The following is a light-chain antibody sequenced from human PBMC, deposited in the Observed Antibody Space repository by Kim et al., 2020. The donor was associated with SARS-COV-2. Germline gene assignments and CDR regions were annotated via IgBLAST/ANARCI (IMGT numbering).Light chain of an antibody. CDR1: SSDVGGYTY. J-gene: IGLJ1*01. Sequence: GQSVTISCPGTSSDVGGYTYVSWYQQHPGNAPKLMIYDVSKRPSGVPDRFSGSKSGNTASLTISGLQAEDEADYYCCSYAGSYTHVFGTGTKVTVL. CDR2: DVS. CDR3: CSYAGSYTHV. V-gene: IGLV2-11*01.